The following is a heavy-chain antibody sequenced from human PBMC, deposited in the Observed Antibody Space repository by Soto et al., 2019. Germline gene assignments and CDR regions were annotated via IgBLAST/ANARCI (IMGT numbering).Heavy chain of an antibody. CDR2: ISGSGGST. Sequence: HPVGALRLSCAASGFTFSSYAMSWVRQAPGKGLEWVSAISGSGGSTYYADSVKGRFTISRDNSKNTLYLQMNSLRAEDTAVYYCAKDPSRYYDILTGPSYYFDYWGQGTLVTVSS. J-gene: IGHJ4*02. D-gene: IGHD3-9*01. CDR3: AKDPSRYYDILTGPSYYFDY. CDR1: GFTFSSYA. V-gene: IGHV3-23*01.